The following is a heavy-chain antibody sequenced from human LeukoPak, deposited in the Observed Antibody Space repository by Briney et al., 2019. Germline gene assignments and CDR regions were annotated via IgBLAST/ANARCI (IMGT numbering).Heavy chain of an antibody. V-gene: IGHV3-23*01. CDR2: ISGRGGST. D-gene: IGHD1/OR15-1a*01. Sequence: GGSLRLSCAASGFTFSSYAMSWVRQAPGMGLEWVSAISGRGGSTYYADSVKGRFTITRDNSKNTLYLQMNSLRAEDTAVYYWRVREQPTSNNWFDPWGQGTLVTVSS. CDR3: RVREQPTSNNWFDP. J-gene: IGHJ5*02. CDR1: GFTFSSYA.